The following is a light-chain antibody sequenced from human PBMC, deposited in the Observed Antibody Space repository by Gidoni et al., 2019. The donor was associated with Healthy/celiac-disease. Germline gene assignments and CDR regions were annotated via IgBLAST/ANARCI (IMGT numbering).Light chain of an antibody. CDR3: AAWDDSLNGLVV. V-gene: IGLV1-44*01. CDR2: SNN. CDR1: SSNIGSNT. J-gene: IGLJ2*01. Sequence: QSVLTQPPSASGTPGRRVTISCSGSSSNIGSNTVNWYQQLPGTAPKLLIYSNNQRPSGVPDRFSGSKSGTSASLAISGLQSEDEADYYCAAWDDSLNGLVVFGGGTKLTVL.